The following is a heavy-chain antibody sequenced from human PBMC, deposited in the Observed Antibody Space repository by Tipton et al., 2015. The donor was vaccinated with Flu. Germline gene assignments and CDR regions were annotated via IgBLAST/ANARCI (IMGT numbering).Heavy chain of an antibody. J-gene: IGHJ6*02. Sequence: GLVKPSETLSLTCTVSGGSISSSSYYWGWIRQPPGKGLEWIGSIYYSGSTYYNPSLKSRVTISVDTSKNQFSLKLSSVTAADTAVYYCARDGWELAYYYYGMDVWGQGTTVTVSS. CDR3: ARDGWELAYYYYGMDV. CDR1: GGSISSSSYY. D-gene: IGHD1-26*01. V-gene: IGHV4-39*07. CDR2: IYYSGST.